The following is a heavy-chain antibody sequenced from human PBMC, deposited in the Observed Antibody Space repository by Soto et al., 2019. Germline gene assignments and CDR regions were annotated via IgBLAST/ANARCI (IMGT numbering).Heavy chain of an antibody. CDR3: ASERYCSSTSCPPFDY. Sequence: EVQLLESGGGLVQPGGSLRLSCAASGFTFSSYAMSWVRQAPGKGLEWVSAISGSGGSTYYADSVKGRFTISRDNPKNTLYLQMNSLRAEDTAVYYCASERYCSSTSCPPFDYWGQGTLVTVSS. CDR2: ISGSGGST. D-gene: IGHD2-2*01. CDR1: GFTFSSYA. V-gene: IGHV3-23*01. J-gene: IGHJ4*02.